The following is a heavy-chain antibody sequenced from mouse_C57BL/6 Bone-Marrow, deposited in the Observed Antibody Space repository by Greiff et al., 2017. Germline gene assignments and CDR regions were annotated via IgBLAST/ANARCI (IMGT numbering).Heavy chain of an antibody. D-gene: IGHD5-1*01. CDR3: ARRGEYSPWAMDD. CDR2: IYPGGGYT. Sequence: VQLQESGAELVRPGTSVKMSCKASGYTFTNYWIGWAKQRPGHGLEWIGDIYPGGGYTNYNEKFKGKATLTADKSSSTAYMQFSSLTSEDSAIYYGARRGEYSPWAMDDWGQGTSVTVAS. J-gene: IGHJ4*01. CDR1: GYTFTNYW. V-gene: IGHV1-63*01.